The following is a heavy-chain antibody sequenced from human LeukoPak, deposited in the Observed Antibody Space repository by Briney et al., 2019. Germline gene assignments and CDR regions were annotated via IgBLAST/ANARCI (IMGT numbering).Heavy chain of an antibody. D-gene: IGHD3-10*01. J-gene: IGHJ4*02. CDR3: AKEFGYYGSGSYYFDY. CDR1: GFTFSSYA. Sequence: PGGSLRLSCAASGFTFSSYAMSWVRQAPGKGLEWVSAISGSGGSTHYADSVKGRFTISRDNSKNTLYLQMNSLRAEDTAVYYCAKEFGYYGSGSYYFDYWGQGTLVTVSS. V-gene: IGHV3-23*01. CDR2: ISGSGGST.